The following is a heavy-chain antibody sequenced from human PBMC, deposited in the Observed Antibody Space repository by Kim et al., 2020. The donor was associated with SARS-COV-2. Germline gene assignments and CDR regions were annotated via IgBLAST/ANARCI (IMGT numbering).Heavy chain of an antibody. CDR3: AGRRPTLPRVRMGAFDI. CDR2: IYSGGST. V-gene: IGHV3-66*01. D-gene: IGHD1-26*01. Sequence: GGSLRLSCAASGFTVSSNYMSWVRQAPGKGLEWVSVIYSGGSTYYADSVKGRFTFSRDNSKNTLYLQMNSLRAEDTAVYYCAGRRPTLPRVRMGAFDIWGQGTMVTVSS. CDR1: GFTVSSNY. J-gene: IGHJ3*02.